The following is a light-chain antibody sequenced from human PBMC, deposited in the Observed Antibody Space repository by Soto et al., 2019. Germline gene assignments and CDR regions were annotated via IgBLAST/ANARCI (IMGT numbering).Light chain of an antibody. V-gene: IGKV1-39*01. Sequence: DIQMTQSPSSLSASVGDRVTITCRASQSISSYLNWYQQKPGKAPKLLIYAASSLQSGVPSRFSGSGSGTDFTLTISSLQPDDFATYYCQQYNSKRTFXQGTKVDIK. CDR3: QQYNSKRT. J-gene: IGKJ1*01. CDR2: AAS. CDR1: QSISSY.